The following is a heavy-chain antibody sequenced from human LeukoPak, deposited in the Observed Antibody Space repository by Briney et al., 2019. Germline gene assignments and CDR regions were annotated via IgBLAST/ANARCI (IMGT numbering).Heavy chain of an antibody. CDR3: ASETNDYGDYYYFDY. Sequence: SQTLSLTCTVSGGSISSGSYYWSWIRQPAGKGLEWIGRIYTSGSTNYNPSLKSRVTISVDTSKNQFSLKLSSVTAADTAVYYCASETNDYGDYYYFDYWGREPWSPSPQ. CDR2: IYTSGST. V-gene: IGHV4-61*02. D-gene: IGHD4-17*01. J-gene: IGHJ4*02. CDR1: GGSISSGSYY.